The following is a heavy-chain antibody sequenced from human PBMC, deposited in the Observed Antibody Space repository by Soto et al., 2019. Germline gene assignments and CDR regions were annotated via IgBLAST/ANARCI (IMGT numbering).Heavy chain of an antibody. V-gene: IGHV3-66*01. CDR2: IYSGGST. CDR3: ARDPWAADY. CDR1: GFTVSTKY. D-gene: IGHD3-16*01. J-gene: IGHJ4*02. Sequence: EVQLVESGGGLVQPGGSLRLSCAASGFTVSTKYMSWVRQAPGKGLEWVSVIYSGGSTFYADSVRGRFTISRDNSKNTANLQMSSLRAEETAVYYCARDPWAADYWGQGTLVTVSS.